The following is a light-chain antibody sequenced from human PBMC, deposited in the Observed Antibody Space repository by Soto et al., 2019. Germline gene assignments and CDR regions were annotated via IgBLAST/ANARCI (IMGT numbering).Light chain of an antibody. CDR2: GAS. J-gene: IGKJ4*01. V-gene: IGKV3-20*01. CDR3: HQYCNSPFT. Sequence: GLTQSPCTLPFSTGERATLSGSASQSVRNKFLAWYQQKPGQAPRLFLYGASRRPPGIPDRGSGSGSGTHFTITVSRLEAEDVAVYYCHQYCNSPFTFGCGAKVEVK. CDR1: QSVRNKF.